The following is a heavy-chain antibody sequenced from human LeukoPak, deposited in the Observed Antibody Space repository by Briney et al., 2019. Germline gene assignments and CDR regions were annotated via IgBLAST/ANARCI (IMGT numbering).Heavy chain of an antibody. V-gene: IGHV1-2*02. D-gene: IGHD2-15*01. Sequence: ASVKVSCKASGYTFTDYYIHWVRQAPGQGLEWMAWMNPKRGDTSYAQKFQGRVTMTRDTSISTAYMELSRLRFDDTAVYYCARRCSGGSCYFGFDYRGQGTLVTVSS. CDR1: GYTFTDYY. CDR2: MNPKRGDT. CDR3: ARRCSGGSCYFGFDY. J-gene: IGHJ4*02.